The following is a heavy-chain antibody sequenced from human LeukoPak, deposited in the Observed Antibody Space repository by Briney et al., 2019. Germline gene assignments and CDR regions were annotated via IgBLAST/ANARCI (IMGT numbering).Heavy chain of an antibody. Sequence: PGGSLRLSCAASGFSFSTSGMHWVRQAPGKGLEWVAVTLYDGSKKEYADSVKGRFTISRDNSKNTLYLQMNSLRADDTAVYDGASIPWVGELLGGDYWGQGTLVTVSS. D-gene: IGHD3-10*01. CDR1: GFSFSTSG. CDR2: TLYDGSKK. J-gene: IGHJ4*02. CDR3: ASIPWVGELLGGDY. V-gene: IGHV3-33*01.